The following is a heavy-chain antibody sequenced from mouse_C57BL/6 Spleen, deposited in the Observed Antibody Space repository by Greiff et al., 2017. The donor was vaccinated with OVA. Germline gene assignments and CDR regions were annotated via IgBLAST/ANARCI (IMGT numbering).Heavy chain of an antibody. CDR1: GYTFTDYN. V-gene: IGHV1-18*01. D-gene: IGHD4-1*01. Sequence: EVQLQQSGPELVKPGASVKIPCKASGYTFTDYNMDWVKQSHGKSLEWIGDINPNNGGTIYNQKFKGKATLTVDKSSSTAYMELRSLTSEDTAVYYCARLGRDWFAYWGQGTLVTVSA. J-gene: IGHJ3*01. CDR3: ARLGRDWFAY. CDR2: INPNNGGT.